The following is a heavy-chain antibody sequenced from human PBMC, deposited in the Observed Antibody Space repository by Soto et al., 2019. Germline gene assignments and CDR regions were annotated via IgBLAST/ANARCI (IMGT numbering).Heavy chain of an antibody. J-gene: IGHJ6*02. CDR2: IYYSGST. CDR3: ARDRALTDVYYYYYGMDV. CDR1: GGSISSGGYY. Sequence: QVQLQESGPGLVKPSQTLSLTCTVSGGSISSGGYYWSWIRQHPGKGLEWIGYIYYSGSTYYNPSLKSRVTISVDTSKNQFSLKLSSVTAADTAVYYCARDRALTDVYYYYYGMDVWGQGTTVTVSS. V-gene: IGHV4-31*03.